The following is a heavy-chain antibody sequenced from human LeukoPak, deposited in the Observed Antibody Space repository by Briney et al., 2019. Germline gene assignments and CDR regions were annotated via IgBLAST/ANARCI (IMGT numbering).Heavy chain of an antibody. CDR3: ARRDHYHYYMDV. CDR2: IYPSGST. CDR1: GVSISTYY. V-gene: IGHV4-4*09. J-gene: IGHJ6*03. Sequence: PSETLSLTCTVSGVSISTYYWTWIRQPPGKGLEWIGYIYPSGSTYQNPSLKSRVTISVDTSKNQFSLRLSSVTAADTAVYYCARRDHYHYYMDVWGKGTTVTVSS.